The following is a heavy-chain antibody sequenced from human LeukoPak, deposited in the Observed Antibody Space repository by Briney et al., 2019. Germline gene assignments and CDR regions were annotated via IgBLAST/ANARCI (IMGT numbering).Heavy chain of an antibody. D-gene: IGHD2-2*01. Sequence: GGCLRLSRAASGLTPTGYSMNWVPQAPGKGLEWVSYISSISSYIYYADSLKGRFTISRDNAKTALYLLMNSLGAEDTAVYYCARIWGYCSSTSCSRTIAARHRALYGDVWGKGTTVTVSS. CDR3: ARIWGYCSSTSCSRTIAARHRALYGDV. CDR2: ISSISSYI. J-gene: IGHJ6*04. V-gene: IGHV3-21*06. CDR1: GLTPTGYS.